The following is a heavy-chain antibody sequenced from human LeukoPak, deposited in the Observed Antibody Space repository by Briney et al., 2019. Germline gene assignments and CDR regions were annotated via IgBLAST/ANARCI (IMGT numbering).Heavy chain of an antibody. Sequence: SETLSLTCTVSAGSISTNYWSWIRQPAGKGLEWIGRIYTGTGGTNYNPSLQSRVTIWADKSTNQFFLKLNSVTAADTAVYYCAKATDGEYGYWGQGPLVTVSS. CDR2: IYTGTGGT. CDR3: AKATDGEYGY. D-gene: IGHD4-17*01. CDR1: AGSISTNY. V-gene: IGHV4-4*07. J-gene: IGHJ4*02.